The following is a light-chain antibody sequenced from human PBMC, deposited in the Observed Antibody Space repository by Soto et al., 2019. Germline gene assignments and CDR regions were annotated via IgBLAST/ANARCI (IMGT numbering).Light chain of an antibody. CDR1: SSDIGGYNS. J-gene: IGLJ1*01. CDR3: SSYTDRRTQV. V-gene: IGLV2-8*01. CDR2: DVT. Sequence: QSALTQSPSASGSPGQSVTISCTGTSSDIGGYNSVSWYQQHPGKAPKVMIYDVTKRPSGVPDRFSGSKSGNTASLTASALQAEDEAAYYCSSYTDRRTQVFGTGTTVTVL.